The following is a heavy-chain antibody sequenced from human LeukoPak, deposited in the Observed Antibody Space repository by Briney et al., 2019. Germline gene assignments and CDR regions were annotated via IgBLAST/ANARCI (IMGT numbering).Heavy chain of an antibody. V-gene: IGHV4-34*01. CDR1: GGSFSGYY. CDR2: INHSGST. Sequence: SETLSLTCAVYGGSFSGYYWSWIRQPPGKGLEWIGEINHSGSTNYNPSLKSRVTISVDTSKNQFSLKLSSVTAADTAVYYCARGYYDILTGYHRNFIFDYWGQGTLVTVSS. J-gene: IGHJ4*02. D-gene: IGHD3-9*01. CDR3: ARGYYDILTGYHRNFIFDY.